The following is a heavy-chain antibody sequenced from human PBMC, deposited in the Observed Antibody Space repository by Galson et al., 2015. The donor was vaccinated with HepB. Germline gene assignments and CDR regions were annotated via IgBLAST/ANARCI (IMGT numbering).Heavy chain of an antibody. CDR3: ARDRGGVVVPAAVSDYYYYMDV. Sequence: SLRLSCAASGFTFSSYSMNWVRQAPGKGLEWVSSISSSSSYIYYADSVKGRFTISRDNAKNSLYLQMNSLRAEDTAVYYCARDRGGVVVPAAVSDYYYYMDVWGKGTTVTVSS. CDR1: GFTFSSYS. J-gene: IGHJ6*03. D-gene: IGHD2-2*01. V-gene: IGHV3-21*01. CDR2: ISSSSSYI.